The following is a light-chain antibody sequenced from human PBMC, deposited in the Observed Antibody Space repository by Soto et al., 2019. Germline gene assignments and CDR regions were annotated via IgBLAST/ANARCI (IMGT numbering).Light chain of an antibody. Sequence: DIPMTQSPSTLSATVGDRDTIPCRASQSISSWLAWYQQKPGKAPKLLIYKASSLESGVPSRFSGSGSGTEFTLTISSLQPDDFATYYCQQYNSYSPKLWTFCQGTIVDIK. CDR1: QSISSW. J-gene: IGKJ1*01. CDR2: KAS. CDR3: QQYNSYSPKLWT. V-gene: IGKV1-5*03.